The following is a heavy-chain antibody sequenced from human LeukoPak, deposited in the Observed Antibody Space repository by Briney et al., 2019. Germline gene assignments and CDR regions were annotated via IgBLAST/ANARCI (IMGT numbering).Heavy chain of an antibody. CDR1: GGAFISYA. D-gene: IGHD2-2*01. CDR2: IIPIFGTA. CDR3: ARDRGYCSSTSCPRYNWFDP. V-gene: IGHV1-69*13. J-gene: IGHJ5*02. Sequence: SVKVSCKASGGAFISYAISWVRQAPGQGREWMGGIIPIFGTANYAQKFQGRVTITADESTSKAYMELSSLRSEDTAVYYCARDRGYCSSTSCPRYNWFDPWGQGTLVTVSS.